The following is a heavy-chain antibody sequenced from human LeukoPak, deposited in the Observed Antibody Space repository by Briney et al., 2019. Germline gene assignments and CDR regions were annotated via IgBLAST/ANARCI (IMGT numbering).Heavy chain of an antibody. CDR1: GYIFSNYG. CDR2: SSGHNGNT. CDR3: ARDHAGSYYDVWSGYYNDDGGADY. D-gene: IGHD3-3*01. J-gene: IGHJ4*02. V-gene: IGHV1-18*01. Sequence: GASVKVSCKASGYIFSNYGISWVRQAPGQGLEWMGWSSGHNGNTNYAQKVQDRVTMTTDTSTTTAYMELKTLRSDDTAVYFCARDHAGSYYDVWSGYYNDDGGADYWGQGTLVTVSS.